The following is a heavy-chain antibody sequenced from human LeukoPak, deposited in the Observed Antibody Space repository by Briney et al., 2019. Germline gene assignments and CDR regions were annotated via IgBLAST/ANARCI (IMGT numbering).Heavy chain of an antibody. V-gene: IGHV4-34*01. CDR3: ARRPSTTAHRFDY. J-gene: IGHJ4*02. CDR1: GGSFSGYY. CDR2: INHSGST. Sequence: SETLSLTCAVYGGSFSGYYWSWIRQPPGKGLEWIGEINHSGSTNYNPSLKSRVTMSVDTSKNQFSLKLSSVTAADTAVYYCARRPSTTAHRFDYWGQGTLVTVSS. D-gene: IGHD4-17*01.